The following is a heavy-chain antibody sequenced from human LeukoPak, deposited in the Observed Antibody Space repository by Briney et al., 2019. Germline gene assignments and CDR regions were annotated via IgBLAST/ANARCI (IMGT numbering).Heavy chain of an antibody. Sequence: QAGGSLRLSCAASGFSVSNNYMSWVRQPPGKGLEWVSLIYSGGYTSYADSVKGRFTITRDNSKNTLYFQMNSLRAEDTAVYYCVRVKYSSGSFDYWGQGTLVTVSS. CDR1: GFSVSNNY. V-gene: IGHV3-53*01. D-gene: IGHD6-19*01. CDR3: VRVKYSSGSFDY. CDR2: IYSGGYT. J-gene: IGHJ4*02.